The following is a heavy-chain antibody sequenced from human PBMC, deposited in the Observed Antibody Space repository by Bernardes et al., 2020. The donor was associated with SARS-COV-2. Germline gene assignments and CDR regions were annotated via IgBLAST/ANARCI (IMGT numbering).Heavy chain of an antibody. CDR3: ARGRYTGSYFRDFDY. Sequence: GESLKISCQGSGFSFTTSWNGWVRQMPGKGLEWMGIIYGGDSGTRYSPSFQGQVILSADKSISTAYLQWSSLQASDTAMFYCARGRYTGSYFRDFDYWGQGTLVTVSS. V-gene: IGHV5-51*01. CDR2: IYGGDSGT. CDR1: GFSFTTSW. D-gene: IGHD1-26*01. J-gene: IGHJ4*02.